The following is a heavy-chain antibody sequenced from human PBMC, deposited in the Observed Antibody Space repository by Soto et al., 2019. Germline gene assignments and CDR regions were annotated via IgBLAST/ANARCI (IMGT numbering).Heavy chain of an antibody. CDR2: IIPIFGTA. J-gene: IGHJ4*02. D-gene: IGHD3-22*01. CDR3: ARMETYDSSGTGGYYFDY. CDR1: GGTFSSYA. Sequence: SVKVSCKASGGTFSSYAIRWVGQAPGQGLEWMGGIIPIFGTANYAQKFQGRVTITADESTSTAYMELSSLRSEDTAVYYCARMETYDSSGTGGYYFDYWGQGTLVTVSS. V-gene: IGHV1-69*13.